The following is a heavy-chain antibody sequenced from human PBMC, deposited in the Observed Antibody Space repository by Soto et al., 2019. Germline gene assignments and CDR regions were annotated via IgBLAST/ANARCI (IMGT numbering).Heavy chain of an antibody. J-gene: IGHJ4*02. D-gene: IGHD6-13*01. Sequence: GGSLRLSCAASGFTFSSYGMHWVRQAPGKGLEWVAVIWYDGSNKYYADSVKGRFTISRDNSKNTLYLQMNSLRAEDTAVYYCARENPGTSGLDYWGQGTLVTVSS. CDR3: ARENPGTSGLDY. V-gene: IGHV3-33*01. CDR2: IWYDGSNK. CDR1: GFTFSSYG.